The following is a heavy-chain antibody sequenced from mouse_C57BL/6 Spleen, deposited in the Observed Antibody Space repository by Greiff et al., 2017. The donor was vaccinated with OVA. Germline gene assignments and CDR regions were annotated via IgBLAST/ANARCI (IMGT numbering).Heavy chain of an antibody. J-gene: IGHJ2*01. CDR2: IYPGGGYT. D-gene: IGHD1-1*01. CDR3: ARAGTTVSKGFDY. Sequence: VQLQQSGAELVRPGTSVKMSCKASGYTFTNYWIGWAKQRPGHGLEWIGDIYPGGGYTNYNEKFKGKATLTADKSSSPAYMQFSSLTSEDSAIYYCARAGTTVSKGFDYWGQGTTLTVSS. CDR1: GYTFTNYW. V-gene: IGHV1-63*01.